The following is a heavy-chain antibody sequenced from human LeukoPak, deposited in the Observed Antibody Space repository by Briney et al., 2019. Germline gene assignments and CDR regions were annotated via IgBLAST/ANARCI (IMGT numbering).Heavy chain of an antibody. D-gene: IGHD6-13*01. Sequence: ASVKVSCKASGYTFTSYGISWVRQAPGQGLEWMGWISAYNGNTNYAQKLQGRVTMTTDTSTSTAHMELRSLRSDDTAVYYCARDHLSRVAAAGVPSDWGQGTLVTVSS. J-gene: IGHJ4*02. CDR3: ARDHLSRVAAAGVPSD. CDR1: GYTFTSYG. V-gene: IGHV1-18*01. CDR2: ISAYNGNT.